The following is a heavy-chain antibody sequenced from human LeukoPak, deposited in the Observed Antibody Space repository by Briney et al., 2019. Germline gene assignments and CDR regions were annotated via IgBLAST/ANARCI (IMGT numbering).Heavy chain of an antibody. D-gene: IGHD1-1*01. J-gene: IGHJ4*02. CDR1: VYTFSSYG. CDR3: ARRQGTTLNFDY. CDR2: INAYNGNT. V-gene: IGHV1-18*01. Sequence: GASVTVSCKASVYTFSSYGFGWVRQAPGQGLEGMGWINAYNGNTNYAQNLQGRVTMTTDTSTSTAYMELRSLRSDDTAVYYCARRQGTTLNFDYWGQGTLVTVSS.